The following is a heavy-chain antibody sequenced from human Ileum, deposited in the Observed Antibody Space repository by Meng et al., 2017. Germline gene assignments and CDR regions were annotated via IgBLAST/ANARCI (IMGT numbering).Heavy chain of an antibody. J-gene: IGHJ5*02. Sequence: GGSLRLSCVASGFTFSSYWMAWVRQTPGKGLERVGRIKSKTDGGTTDYAAPVKGRFTISRDDSKNKLYLQMSSRKSEDTAVYYCATGPYGSGTYPLGHWGQGTRVTVSS. D-gene: IGHD3-10*01. CDR2: IKSKTDGGTT. V-gene: IGHV3-15*01. CDR3: ATGPYGSGTYPLGH. CDR1: GFTFSSYW.